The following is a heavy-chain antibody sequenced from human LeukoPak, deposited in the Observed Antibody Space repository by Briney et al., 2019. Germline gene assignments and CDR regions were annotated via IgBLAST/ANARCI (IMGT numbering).Heavy chain of an antibody. Sequence: GGPLRLSCAASGFPFSDYSMNWVRQDPGKGLEWVSSISSSSSYIYYADSVKGRFTISRDNAKNSLFLQMNSLRAEDTAVYYCARDTIIVTFGGVGGRAYPDYWGQGTLVTVSS. D-gene: IGHD3-16*01. J-gene: IGHJ4*02. V-gene: IGHV3-21*01. CDR1: GFPFSDYS. CDR3: ARDTIIVTFGGVGGRAYPDY. CDR2: ISSSSSYI.